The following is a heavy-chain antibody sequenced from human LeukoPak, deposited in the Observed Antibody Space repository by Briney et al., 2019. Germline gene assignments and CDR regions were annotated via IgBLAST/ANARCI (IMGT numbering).Heavy chain of an antibody. V-gene: IGHV6-1*01. CDR1: GVIVSSNRAA. J-gene: IGHJ5*02. D-gene: IGHD3-22*01. Sequence: SQTLSLTCAISGVIVSSNRAALNWLRQSPSRGLEWLGRTYYRSKWYNDYAVSLKSRIIINPDTSQKQVSVQLNYVAPDAASVYFYARDITAESYDSRGDRVPANWFDPWGQGTLVTVSS. CDR3: ARDITAESYDSRGDRVPANWFDP. CDR2: TYYRSKWYN.